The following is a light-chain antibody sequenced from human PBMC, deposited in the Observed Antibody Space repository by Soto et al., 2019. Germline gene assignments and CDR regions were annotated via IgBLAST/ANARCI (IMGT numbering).Light chain of an antibody. V-gene: IGLV4-69*01. J-gene: IGLJ3*02. Sequence: QPVLTQSPSASASLGASVKLTCTLDSGHSSYAIAWHQQQPEKGPRYLMKLNSDGSHSKGDGIPDRFSGSSSGAERYLTISSLQSEDEADYYCQTWGTGIIHWVFGGGTKLTVL. CDR1: SGHSSYA. CDR3: QTWGTGIIHWV. CDR2: LNSDGSH.